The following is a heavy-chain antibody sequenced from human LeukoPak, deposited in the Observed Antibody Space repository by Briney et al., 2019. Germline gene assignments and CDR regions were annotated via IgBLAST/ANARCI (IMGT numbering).Heavy chain of an antibody. CDR2: ISGSGGST. CDR1: GFTFSGYA. CDR3: AKDHGTYYYDSSGYRFDY. V-gene: IGHV3-23*01. Sequence: GGSLRLSCVASGFTFSGYAMSWVRPAPGKGLEWVSAISGSGGSTYYADSVKGRFTISRDNAKNKLYLQMNSLRAEDTAVYYCAKDHGTYYYDSSGYRFDYWGQGTLVTVSS. J-gene: IGHJ4*02. D-gene: IGHD3-22*01.